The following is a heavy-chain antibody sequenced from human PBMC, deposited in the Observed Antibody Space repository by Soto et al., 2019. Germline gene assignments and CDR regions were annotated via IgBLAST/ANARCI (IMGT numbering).Heavy chain of an antibody. CDR3: ARDRNSYVQGGLYYYGMDV. Sequence: SETLSLTCTVSGGSISSGGYYWSWIRQHPGKGLEWIGYIYYSGSTYYNPSLKSRVTISVDTSKNQFSLKLSSVTAADTAVYYCARDRNSYVQGGLYYYGMDVWGRGNTVTVSS. CDR2: IYYSGST. V-gene: IGHV4-31*03. J-gene: IGHJ6*02. CDR1: GGSISSGGYY. D-gene: IGHD5-18*01.